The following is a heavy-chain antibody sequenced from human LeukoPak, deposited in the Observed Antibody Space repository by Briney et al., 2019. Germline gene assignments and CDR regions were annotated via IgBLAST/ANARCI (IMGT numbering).Heavy chain of an antibody. D-gene: IGHD5-18*01. CDR2: ISGSGGST. J-gene: IGHJ4*02. V-gene: IGHV3-23*01. CDR1: GFTFSSYA. Sequence: PGGSLRLSRAASGFTFSSYAMSWVRQAPGKGLEWVSAISGSGGSTYYADSVKGRFTISRDNSKSTLYLQMNSLRAEDTAVYYCAKDGGYSYGFSVDYWGQGTLVTVSS. CDR3: AKDGGYSYGFSVDY.